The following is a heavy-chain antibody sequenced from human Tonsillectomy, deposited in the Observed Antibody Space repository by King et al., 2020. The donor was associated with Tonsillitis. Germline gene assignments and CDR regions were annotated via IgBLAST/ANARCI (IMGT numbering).Heavy chain of an antibody. V-gene: IGHV5-51*01. J-gene: IGHJ4*02. CDR1: GYGFTSYW. CDR3: ARSLYYFDSSSSGPSHFDY. Sequence: QLVQSGAEVKKPGESLKISCKGSGYGFTSYWIGWVRQMPGKGLEWMGMISPGDSDTRYSPSFQGQVTISADKSISTAYLQWSSLKASDTAMYFCARSLYYFDSSSSGPSHFDYWGQGTLVTVSS. D-gene: IGHD3-22*01. CDR2: ISPGDSDT.